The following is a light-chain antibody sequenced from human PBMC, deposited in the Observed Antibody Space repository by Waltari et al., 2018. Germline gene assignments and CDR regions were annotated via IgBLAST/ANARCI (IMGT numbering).Light chain of an antibody. CDR3: QKYGTLPAT. J-gene: IGKJ1*01. CDR1: QSVSRT. Sequence: CRDSQSVSRTLACYQQKLGQAPRLRIYDASSRDTGIPDRFSGSGSGKDFSLTISRLEPEDFAVYYCQKYGTLPATFGQGTKVEIK. V-gene: IGKV3-20*01. CDR2: DAS.